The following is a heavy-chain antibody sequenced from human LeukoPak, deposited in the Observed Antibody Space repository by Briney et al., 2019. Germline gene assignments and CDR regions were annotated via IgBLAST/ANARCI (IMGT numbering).Heavy chain of an antibody. Sequence: ASVKVSCKASGYTFTSYAMHWVRQAPGQRLEWMGWINAGNGNTKYSQKFQGRVTITRDTSASTAYMELSSLRSEDTAVYYCAKDLNYPYYFDYWGQGTLVTVSS. CDR1: GYTFTSYA. V-gene: IGHV1-3*01. CDR2: INAGNGNT. CDR3: AKDLNYPYYFDY. J-gene: IGHJ4*02. D-gene: IGHD1-7*01.